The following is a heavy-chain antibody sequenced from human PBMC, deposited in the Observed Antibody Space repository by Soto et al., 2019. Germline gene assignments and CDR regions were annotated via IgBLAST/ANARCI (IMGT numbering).Heavy chain of an antibody. CDR1: GYTFTTYW. J-gene: IGHJ4*02. CDR2: IYPSDSDT. Sequence: VESLKISGKTSGYTFTTYWVGWVRQRPGEGLEWMGIIYPSDSDTRYSPSFQGHVMFSVDKSLETAYLEWSSLKTSDTAVYFCARRAGVMVPFDYWGQGTQVTVSS. CDR3: ARRAGVMVPFDY. D-gene: IGHD3-16*01. V-gene: IGHV5-51*01.